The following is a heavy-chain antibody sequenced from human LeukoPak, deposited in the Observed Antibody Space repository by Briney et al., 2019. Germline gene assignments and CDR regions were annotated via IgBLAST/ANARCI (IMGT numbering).Heavy chain of an antibody. V-gene: IGHV1-2*02. CDR3: ARDVGITVADSFDP. J-gene: IGHJ5*02. CDR1: GYTFTGYF. CDR2: INPNSGDT. D-gene: IGHD6-13*01. Sequence: VASVKVSCKASGYTFTGYFMHWVRQAPGQGLEWMGWINPNSGDTNYAQKFQGRVTMTRDTSISTAYMELSRLRSDDTAVYYCARDVGITVADSFDPWGQGTLVTVSS.